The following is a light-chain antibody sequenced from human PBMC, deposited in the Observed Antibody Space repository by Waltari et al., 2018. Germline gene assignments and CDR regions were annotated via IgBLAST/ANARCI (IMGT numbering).Light chain of an antibody. CDR1: SSDVGGYNY. CDR2: DVS. CDR3: SSYASSTTPL. V-gene: IGLV2-14*03. J-gene: IGLJ3*02. Sequence: QSALTQPASVSGSPGQSITISCTGTSSDVGGYNYVSWYQQHPGKAPKLMIFDVSDPPSGVSNRFAGSKAGNTASLTISGLQVEDEADYYCSSYASSTTPLFGGGTKLTVL.